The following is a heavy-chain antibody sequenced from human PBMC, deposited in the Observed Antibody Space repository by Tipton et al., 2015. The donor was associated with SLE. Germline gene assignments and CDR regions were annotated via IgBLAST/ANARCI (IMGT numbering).Heavy chain of an antibody. CDR3: ATELFRGYTSGWGPDY. Sequence: TLSLTCAVSGASIGSGGYSWNWIRQPPGKGLQWIGYIFHSGITYYNPSLTSRVTMSVDRSKNQFSLRLTSVTAADTAVYYCATELFRGYTSGWGPDYWVQGTLVTVSS. CDR1: GASIGSGGYS. D-gene: IGHD6-19*01. J-gene: IGHJ4*02. V-gene: IGHV4-30-2*01. CDR2: IFHSGIT.